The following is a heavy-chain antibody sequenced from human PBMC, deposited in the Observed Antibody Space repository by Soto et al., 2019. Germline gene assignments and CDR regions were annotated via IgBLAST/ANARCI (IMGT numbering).Heavy chain of an antibody. J-gene: IGHJ4*02. CDR2: IYYSGST. V-gene: IGHV4-31*03. Sequence: QVQLQESGPGLVKPSQTLSLTCTVSGGSISSGGYYWSWIRQHPGKGLEWIGYIYYSGSTYYNPSLKSRVTISVDTSKNQFTLKLRSVAAADTAVYYCARDPNRPNHYFDYWGQGTLVTVSS. CDR1: GGSISSGGYY. CDR3: ARDPNRPNHYFDY.